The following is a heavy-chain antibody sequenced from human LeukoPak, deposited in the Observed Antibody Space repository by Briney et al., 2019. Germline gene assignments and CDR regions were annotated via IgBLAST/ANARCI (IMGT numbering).Heavy chain of an antibody. CDR2: INPSGGST. Sequence: GASVKVSCKASGYTFTRYYMNWVRQTPGQRLEWMGIINPSGGSTNYAQKFQGRVTMTRDTSTSTIYMEVSSLRSEDTAVYYCATSFRAVNWFDPWGQGTLVTVSS. D-gene: IGHD3-10*01. CDR1: GYTFTRYY. V-gene: IGHV1-46*01. CDR3: ATSFRAVNWFDP. J-gene: IGHJ5*02.